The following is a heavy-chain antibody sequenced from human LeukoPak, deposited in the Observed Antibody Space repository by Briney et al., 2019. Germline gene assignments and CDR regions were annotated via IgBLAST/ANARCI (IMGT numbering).Heavy chain of an antibody. D-gene: IGHD6-19*01. J-gene: IGHJ4*02. V-gene: IGHV4-4*07. CDR2: IHTSGST. CDR3: AGRAQTTGWSFDY. CDR1: GGSISSYY. Sequence: PSETLSLTCIVSGGSISSYYWSWIRQPAGKGLEWIGQIHTSGSTNYNPSLKSRVAMSVDTSKNQFSLELSSVTAADTAVYYCAGRAQTTGWSFDYWGQEALVTVSS.